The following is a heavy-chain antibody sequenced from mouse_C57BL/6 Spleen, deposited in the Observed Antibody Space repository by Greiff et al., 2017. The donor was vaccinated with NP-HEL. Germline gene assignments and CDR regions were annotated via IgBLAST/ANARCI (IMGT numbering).Heavy chain of an antibody. J-gene: IGHJ1*03. V-gene: IGHV1-53*01. CDR2: INPSNGGT. Sequence: QVQLQQPGTELVKPGASVKLSCKASGYTFTSYWMHWVKQRPGQGLEWIGNINPSNGGTNYNEKFKSKATLTVDKSSSTAYMQLSSLTSEDSAVYYWASPRGSYWYFDVWGTGTTVTVSS. CDR1: GYTFTSYW. CDR3: ASPRGSYWYFDV.